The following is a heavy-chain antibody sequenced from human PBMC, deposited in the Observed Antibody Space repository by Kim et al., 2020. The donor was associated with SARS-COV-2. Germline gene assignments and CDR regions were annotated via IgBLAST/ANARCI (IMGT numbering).Heavy chain of an antibody. D-gene: IGHD3-16*01. CDR3: ARFKVWGASLFDY. J-gene: IGHJ4*02. V-gene: IGHV4-31*02. Sequence: YNPSLKSRVTISVDTSKNQFSLKLSCVTAADTAVYYCARFKVWGASLFDYWGQGTLVTVSS.